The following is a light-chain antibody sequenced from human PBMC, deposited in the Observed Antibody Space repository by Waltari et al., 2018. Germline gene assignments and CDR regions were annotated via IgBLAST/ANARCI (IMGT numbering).Light chain of an antibody. Sequence: QFVLTKVTSAYASLGASVRLTCTLSSGHSLFTIAWHQPHPQKDPRYLMKIYGDGRPDKVRGLPDRFSGSSSGAGLYLTISSLLSDDEAVYYCQTWAPGFNWVFGGRTKLTVV. J-gene: IGLJ3*02. CDR1: SGHSLFT. CDR2: IYGDGRP. V-gene: IGLV4-69*01. CDR3: QTWAPGFNWV.